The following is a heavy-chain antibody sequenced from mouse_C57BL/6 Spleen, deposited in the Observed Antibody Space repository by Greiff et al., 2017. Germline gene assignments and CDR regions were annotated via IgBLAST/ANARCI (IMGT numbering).Heavy chain of an antibody. Sequence: VQLQQPGADLVKPGASVTVSCTASGYTFTSYWMRWVKQRPGQGLGWIGRIHPSDSDTNYNQKFKGKATLTVDTSSSTAYMQLSSLTSEDSAVYYCAIIPHLYGNYFDYWGQGTTLTVSS. D-gene: IGHD2-1*01. CDR3: AIIPHLYGNYFDY. J-gene: IGHJ2*01. CDR1: GYTFTSYW. CDR2: IHPSDSDT. V-gene: IGHV1-74*01.